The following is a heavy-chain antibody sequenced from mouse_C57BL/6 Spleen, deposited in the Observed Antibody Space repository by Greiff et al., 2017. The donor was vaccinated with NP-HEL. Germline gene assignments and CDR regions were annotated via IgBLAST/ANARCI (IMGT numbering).Heavy chain of an antibody. Sequence: QVQLQQPGAELVMPGASVKLSCKASGYTFTSYWMHWVKQRPGQGLEWIGEIDPSDSYTNYNQKFKDKATLTADKSSSTAYMQLSSLTYEDSAVYYCARSNGSSPWFAYWGQGTLVTVSA. CDR1: GYTFTSYW. CDR3: ARSNGSSPWFAY. D-gene: IGHD1-1*01. CDR2: IDPSDSYT. V-gene: IGHV1-69*01. J-gene: IGHJ3*01.